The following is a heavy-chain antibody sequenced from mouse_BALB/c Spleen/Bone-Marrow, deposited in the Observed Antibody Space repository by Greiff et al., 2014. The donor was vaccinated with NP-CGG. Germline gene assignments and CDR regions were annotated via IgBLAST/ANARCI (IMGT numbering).Heavy chain of an antibody. J-gene: IGHJ4*01. CDR3: ARRDYGPFYALDY. CDR2: INPSSGYT. CDR1: GYTFTSFT. Sequence: QVQLQQSGAELARPGASAKMSCKASGYTFTSFTIHWVKQRPGQGLEWIGYINPSSGYTNYNQNFKDKATLTADKSASTAYMQLTSLTSEDSAVYYCARRDYGPFYALDYWGQGTSVTVSS. V-gene: IGHV1-4*01. D-gene: IGHD1-2*01.